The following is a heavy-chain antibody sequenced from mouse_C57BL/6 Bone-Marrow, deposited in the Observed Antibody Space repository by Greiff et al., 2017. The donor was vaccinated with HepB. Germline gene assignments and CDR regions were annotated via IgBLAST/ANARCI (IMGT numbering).Heavy chain of an antibody. CDR1: GYTFTSYG. V-gene: IGHV1-81*01. D-gene: IGHD2-13*01. CDR2: IYPRSGNT. J-gene: IGHJ4*01. CDR3: AREGDDSYAMDY. Sequence: VQLVESGAELARPGASVKLSCKASGYTFTSYGISWVKQRTGQGLEWIGEIYPRSGNTYYNEKFKGKATLTADKSSSTAYMELRSLTSEDSAVYFCAREGDDSYAMDYWGQGTSVTVSS.